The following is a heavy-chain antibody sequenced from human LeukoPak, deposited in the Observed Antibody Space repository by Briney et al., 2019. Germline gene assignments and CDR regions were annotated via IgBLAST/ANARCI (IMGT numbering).Heavy chain of an antibody. CDR1: GGTFSSYA. V-gene: IGHV1-69*10. D-gene: IGHD3-3*01. CDR2: IIPILGIA. J-gene: IGHJ4*02. Sequence: ASVKVSYKASGGTFSSYAISWVRQAPGQGLEWMGGIIPILGIANYAQKFQGRVTITADKSTSTAYMELSSLRSGDTAVYYCARGDGYDFWSPYFDYWGQGTLVTVSS. CDR3: ARGDGYDFWSPYFDY.